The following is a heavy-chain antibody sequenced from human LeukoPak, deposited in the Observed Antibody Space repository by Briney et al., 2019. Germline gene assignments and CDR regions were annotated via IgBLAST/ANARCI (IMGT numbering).Heavy chain of an antibody. CDR3: AQARDWSRLHDAFDV. J-gene: IGHJ3*01. Sequence: GGSLRLSCAASGFTFSSYGMSWVRQAPGKGLQWVSVISGSGGSTYYADSVKGRFTISRDKSKNTVYLQMSSLRAEDAAVYYCAQARDWSRLHDAFDVWGQGTMVTVSS. CDR2: ISGSGGST. CDR1: GFTFSSYG. V-gene: IGHV3-23*01. D-gene: IGHD3-9*01.